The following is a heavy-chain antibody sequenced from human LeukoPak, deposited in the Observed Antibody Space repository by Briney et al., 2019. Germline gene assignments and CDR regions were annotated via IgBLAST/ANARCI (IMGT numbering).Heavy chain of an antibody. CDR1: GGSISSHY. CDR2: IYYSGST. V-gene: IGHV4-59*11. J-gene: IGHJ4*02. Sequence: TSETLSLTCTVSGGSISSHYWSWIRQPPGKGLEWIGYIYYSGSTNYNPSLKSRITISVDTSKNQFSLKLSSVTAADTAVYYCARDRGYNWNFYDYWGQGTLVTVSS. D-gene: IGHD1-7*01. CDR3: ARDRGYNWNFYDY.